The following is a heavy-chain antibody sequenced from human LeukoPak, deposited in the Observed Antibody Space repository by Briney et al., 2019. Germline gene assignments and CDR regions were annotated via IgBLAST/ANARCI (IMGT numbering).Heavy chain of an antibody. V-gene: IGHV1-2*02. J-gene: IGHJ4*02. CDR2: INPNSGGT. CDR1: GYTFTGCY. Sequence: AASVKVSCKASGYTFTGCYMHWVRQAPGQGLEWMGWINPNSGGTNYAQKFQGRVTMTRDTSISTAYMELSRLRSDDTAVYYCARGERYFDWLLIYWGQGTLVTVSS. CDR3: ARGERYFDWLLIY. D-gene: IGHD3-9*01.